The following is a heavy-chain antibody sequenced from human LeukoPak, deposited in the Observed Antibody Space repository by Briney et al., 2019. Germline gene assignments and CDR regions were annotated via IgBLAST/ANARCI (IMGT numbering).Heavy chain of an antibody. CDR1: GFTFSSYA. D-gene: IGHD4-23*01. J-gene: IGHJ5*02. CDR2: ISGSGGST. Sequence: GGSLRLSCAASGFTFSSYAMSWVRQAPGKGLEWVSAISGSGGSTYYADSVKGRFTISRDNAKNSLYLQMNSLRAEDTALYYCAKDPAGGGGWNWFDPWGQGTLVTVSS. V-gene: IGHV3-23*01. CDR3: AKDPAGGGGWNWFDP.